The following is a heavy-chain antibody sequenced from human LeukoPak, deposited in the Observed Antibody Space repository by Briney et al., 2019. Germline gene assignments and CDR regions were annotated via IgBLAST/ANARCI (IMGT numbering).Heavy chain of an antibody. CDR3: ATTNDGGGYQWGDFFDF. Sequence: SVKVSCKASGGTPNSHAISWVRQAPGQGLEWMGRIIPNLGTTNRAQNFQDRVTLTADKSTNTAYMELTSLTSDDTAVYYCATTNDGGGYQWGDFFDFWGQGTLVTVSS. CDR1: GGTPNSHA. V-gene: IGHV1-69*04. D-gene: IGHD3-22*01. CDR2: IIPNLGTT. J-gene: IGHJ4*02.